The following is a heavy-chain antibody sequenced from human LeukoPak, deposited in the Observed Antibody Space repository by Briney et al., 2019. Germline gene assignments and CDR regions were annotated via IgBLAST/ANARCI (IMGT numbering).Heavy chain of an antibody. Sequence: GASVKVSCKASGYTFTGYYMHWVRQAPGQGLEWMGWINPNSGGTNYAQKFQGRVTMTRDTSISIAYMELSRLRSDDTAVYYCARAQYCGGDCYSGQYFQHWGQGTLVTVSS. J-gene: IGHJ1*01. CDR1: GYTFTGYY. CDR3: ARAQYCGGDCYSGQYFQH. CDR2: INPNSGGT. D-gene: IGHD2-21*02. V-gene: IGHV1-2*02.